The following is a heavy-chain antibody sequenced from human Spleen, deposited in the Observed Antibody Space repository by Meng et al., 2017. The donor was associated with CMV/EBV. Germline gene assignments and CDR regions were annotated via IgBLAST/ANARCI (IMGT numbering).Heavy chain of an antibody. D-gene: IGHD6-6*01. V-gene: IGHV3-21*05. CDR3: ARDWYTTSSRPFDY. CDR2: ISSSSRYI. CDR1: GFTFSSYE. J-gene: IGHJ4*02. Sequence: GGSLRLSCAASGFTFSSYEMNWVRQAPGKGLEWVSYISSSSRYIYYADSVKGRFTMSRDNAKNSLYLQMNSLRVEDTAVYYCARDWYTTSSRPFDYWGQGTLVTVSS.